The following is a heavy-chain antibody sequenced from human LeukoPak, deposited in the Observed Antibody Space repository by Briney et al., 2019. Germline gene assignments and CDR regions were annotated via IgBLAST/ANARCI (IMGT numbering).Heavy chain of an antibody. Sequence: ASVKVSCKASGGTFSSYAISWVRQAHGQGLEWMGGIIPIFGTANYAQKFQGRVTITTDESTSTAYMELSSLRSEDTAVYYCARTSSGWYGNFDYWGQGTLVTVSS. V-gene: IGHV1-69*05. CDR2: IIPIFGTA. D-gene: IGHD6-19*01. CDR3: ARTSSGWYGNFDY. J-gene: IGHJ4*02. CDR1: GGTFSSYA.